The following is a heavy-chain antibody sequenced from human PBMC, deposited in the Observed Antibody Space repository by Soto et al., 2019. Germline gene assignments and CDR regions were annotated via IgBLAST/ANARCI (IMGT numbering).Heavy chain of an antibody. J-gene: IGHJ6*02. CDR1: GVSFNNNG. V-gene: IGHV1-69*01. D-gene: IGHD3-10*01. CDR2: VSPPFRTS. Sequence: QVQLVQTGAEVKKPGSSVKVSCKTSGVSFNNNGIGWVRQAPGHGLEWMGGVSPPFRTSNYARKFQGRISITADASTGTVNMELSSLPSYDTAQYYCARVLYYGSGSDSPYGMDVWRQGTTVTVSS. CDR3: ARVLYYGSGSDSPYGMDV.